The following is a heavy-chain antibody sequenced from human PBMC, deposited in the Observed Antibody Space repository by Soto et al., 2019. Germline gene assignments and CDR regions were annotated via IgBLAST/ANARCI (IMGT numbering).Heavy chain of an antibody. Sequence: EVQLVESGGGLVQPGGSLRLSCAASGFTFSSYWMSWVRQAPGKGLEWVANIKQDGSEKYYVDSVKGRFTISRDNAKNSLYLQMNSLRAEDTAVYYCARDRRDYYDSSGYYYWGQGILVTVSS. D-gene: IGHD3-22*01. CDR2: IKQDGSEK. V-gene: IGHV3-7*05. J-gene: IGHJ4*02. CDR1: GFTFSSYW. CDR3: ARDRRDYYDSSGYYY.